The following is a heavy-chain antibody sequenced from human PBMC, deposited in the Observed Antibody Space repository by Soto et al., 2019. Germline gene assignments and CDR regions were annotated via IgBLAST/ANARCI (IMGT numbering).Heavy chain of an antibody. J-gene: IGHJ4*02. Sequence: DVQLVESGGALVQPGGSLGLSCAVSGFTVSAKWMSWVRQAPGKGLEWLANINEDGSKKFYVDSVKARFTISKDNAKNSLSLQLGSLRADDTAVYYCAREMHLGSGWGDIDIWGRGTMVTVSS. CDR2: INEDGSKK. D-gene: IGHD6-19*01. CDR1: GFTVSAKW. V-gene: IGHV3-7*03. CDR3: AREMHLGSGWGDIDI.